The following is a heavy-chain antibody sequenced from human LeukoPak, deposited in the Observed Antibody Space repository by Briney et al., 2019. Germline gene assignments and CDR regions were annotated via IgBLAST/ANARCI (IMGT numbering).Heavy chain of an antibody. V-gene: IGHV3-33*01. Sequence: GGSLRLSCAASGFTFSSYGMHWVRQAPGKGLEWVAVIWYDGSNKYYADSVKGRFTISRDNSKNTLYLQMNSLRAEDTAVYYCARDYSITMVRALDYWGQGTLITVSS. J-gene: IGHJ4*02. CDR2: IWYDGSNK. CDR3: ARDYSITMVRALDY. D-gene: IGHD3-10*01. CDR1: GFTFSSYG.